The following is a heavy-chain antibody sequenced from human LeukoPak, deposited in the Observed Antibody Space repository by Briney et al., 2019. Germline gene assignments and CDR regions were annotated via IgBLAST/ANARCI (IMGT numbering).Heavy chain of an antibody. J-gene: IGHJ6*02. CDR2: ISYDGGNK. V-gene: IGHV3-30*18. Sequence: GRSLRLSCAASGFTFSSYGMHWVRQAPGKGLEWVAVISYDGGNKYYADSVKGRFTISRDNSKNTLYLQMNSLRAEDTAVYYCAKDAVAGTPLHYYYYYGMDVWGQGTTVTVSS. CDR1: GFTFSSYG. D-gene: IGHD6-19*01. CDR3: AKDAVAGTPLHYYYYYGMDV.